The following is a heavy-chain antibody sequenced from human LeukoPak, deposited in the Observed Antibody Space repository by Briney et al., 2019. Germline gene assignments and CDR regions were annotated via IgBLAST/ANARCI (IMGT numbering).Heavy chain of an antibody. V-gene: IGHV4-39*07. CDR1: GGSISSSSYY. Sequence: PSETLSLTCTVSGGSISSSSYYWAWIHQPPGKGLEWIGSIYYSGSTYYNPSLKSRVTISVDTSKNQFSLKLSSVTAADTAVYYCTRDPAFYGSGDWGQGTLVTVSS. D-gene: IGHD3-10*01. J-gene: IGHJ4*02. CDR2: IYYSGST. CDR3: TRDPAFYGSGD.